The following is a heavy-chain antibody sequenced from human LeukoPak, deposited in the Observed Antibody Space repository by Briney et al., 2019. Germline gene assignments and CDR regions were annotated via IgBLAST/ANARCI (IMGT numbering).Heavy chain of an antibody. J-gene: IGHJ4*02. CDR1: GFTFDDYA. V-gene: IGHV3-9*01. Sequence: GGSLRLSCAASGFTFDDYAMPWVRQAPGKGLEWVSGISWNSGSIGYADSVKGRFTISRDNSKNTLYLQMNSLRAEDTAVYYCAKVHSSGWFYFDYWGQGTLVTVSS. CDR2: ISWNSGSI. D-gene: IGHD6-19*01. CDR3: AKVHSSGWFYFDY.